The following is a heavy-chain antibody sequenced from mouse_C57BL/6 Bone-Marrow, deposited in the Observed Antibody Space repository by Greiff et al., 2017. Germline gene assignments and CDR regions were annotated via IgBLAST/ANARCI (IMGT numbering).Heavy chain of an antibody. CDR2: ISSGGSYT. CDR3: ARQRGCYGYDGGYYFDY. V-gene: IGHV5-6*01. CDR1: GFTFSSYG. J-gene: IGHJ2*01. D-gene: IGHD2-2*01. Sequence: EVHLVESGGDLVKPGGSLKLSCAASGFTFSSYGMSWVRQTPDKRLEWVATISSGGSYTYYPDSVKGRFPISRDNAKNTLYLQMSSLKSEDTAMYYCARQRGCYGYDGGYYFDYWGQGTTLTVSS.